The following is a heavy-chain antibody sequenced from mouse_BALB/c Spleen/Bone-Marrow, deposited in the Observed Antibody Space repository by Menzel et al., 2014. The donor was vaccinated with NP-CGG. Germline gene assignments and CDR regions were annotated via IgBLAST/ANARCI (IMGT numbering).Heavy chain of an antibody. J-gene: IGHJ3*01. Sequence: EVMLVESGGGLVKPGGSLKLSCAASGFAFSSYDMSWVRQTPEKRLEWVAYISSGGGSTYYPDTVKGRFTISRDNAKNPLYLKMSSLKSEDTAMYYCARHRQLTTANWGQGTLVTVSA. D-gene: IGHD1-1*01. CDR3: ARHRQLTTAN. V-gene: IGHV5-12-1*01. CDR1: GFAFSSYD. CDR2: ISSGGGST.